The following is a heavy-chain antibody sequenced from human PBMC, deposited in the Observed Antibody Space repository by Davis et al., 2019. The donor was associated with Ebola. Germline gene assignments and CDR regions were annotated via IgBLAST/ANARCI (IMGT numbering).Heavy chain of an antibody. CDR1: GYSFTGNY. CDR2: INPNSGGT. CDR3: ARDGGSCRGGSCQGYFDY. J-gene: IGHJ4*02. D-gene: IGHD2-15*01. V-gene: IGHV1-2*02. Sequence: AASVKVSCKASGYSFTGNYIHWVRQAPGQGLVWMGWINPNSGGTNYAQKFQGRVTMTRDTSISTAYMELNRLTSDDTAVYYCARDGGSCRGGSCQGYFDYWGQGTLVTVSS.